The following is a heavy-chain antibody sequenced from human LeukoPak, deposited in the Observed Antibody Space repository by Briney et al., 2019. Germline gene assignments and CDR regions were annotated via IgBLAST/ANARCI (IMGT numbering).Heavy chain of an antibody. V-gene: IGHV5-51*01. D-gene: IGHD6-25*01. CDR3: AKRGIAAADAFDI. CDR2: IYLGDSDI. J-gene: IGHJ3*02. Sequence: SGSSYFWGWIRQPPGKGLEWMGVIYLGDSDIIYSPSFQGQVTISADKSIRTAYLQWSSLKASDTAMYYCAKRGIAAADAFDIWGQGTMVTVSS. CDR1: SGSSYF.